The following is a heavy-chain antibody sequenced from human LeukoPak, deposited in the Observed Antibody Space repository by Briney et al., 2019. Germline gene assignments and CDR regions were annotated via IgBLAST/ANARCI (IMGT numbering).Heavy chain of an antibody. D-gene: IGHD6-19*01. CDR1: GFTFSSYG. J-gene: IGHJ4*02. V-gene: IGHV3-30*02. CDR3: AKDLIAVAGPTGDY. Sequence: GGSLRLSCAASGFTFSSYGMHWVRQAPGKGLEWAAFIRYDGSNKYYADPVKGRFTISRDNSKNTLYLQMNSLRAEDTAVYYCAKDLIAVAGPTGDYWGQGTLVTVSS. CDR2: IRYDGSNK.